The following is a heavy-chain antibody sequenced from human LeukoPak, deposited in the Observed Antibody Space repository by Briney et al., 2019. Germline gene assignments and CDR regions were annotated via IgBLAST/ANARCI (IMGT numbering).Heavy chain of an antibody. CDR1: GYTFTGYY. V-gene: IGHV1-2*02. Sequence: PRASVKVSCKASGYTFTGYYMHWVRQAPGQGLEWMGWINPNSGGTNYAQKFQGRVTMTRDTSISTAYMELSRLRSDDTAVYYCARVDSGYSSSWYGVEFDYWGQGTLVTVSS. CDR2: INPNSGGT. CDR3: ARVDSGYSSSWYGVEFDY. J-gene: IGHJ4*02. D-gene: IGHD6-13*01.